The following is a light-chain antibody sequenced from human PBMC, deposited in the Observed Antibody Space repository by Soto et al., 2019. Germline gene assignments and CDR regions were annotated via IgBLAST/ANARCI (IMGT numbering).Light chain of an antibody. J-gene: IGKJ1*01. Sequence: EIVLTQSASTLSWSAGERATLSCRASQSFSTYLAWFQQVNGQAPRLLIYDASNRATGIPARFSGSGYGTDFNLTISSLEPEDFAVYYCQQRSDWPWTFGQGTKVDIK. CDR1: QSFSTY. CDR3: QQRSDWPWT. CDR2: DAS. V-gene: IGKV3-11*01.